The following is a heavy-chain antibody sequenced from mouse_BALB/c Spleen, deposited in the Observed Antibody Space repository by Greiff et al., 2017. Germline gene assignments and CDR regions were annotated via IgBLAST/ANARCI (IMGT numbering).Heavy chain of an antibody. CDR1: GFAFSSYD. J-gene: IGHJ2*01. Sequence: EVNVVESGGGLVKPGGSLKLSCAASGFAFSSYDMSWVRQTPEKRLEWVAYISSGGGSTYYPDTVKGRFTISRDNAKNTLYLQMSSLKSEDTAMYYCARRVRGYFDYWGQGTTLTVSS. V-gene: IGHV5-12-1*01. CDR3: ARRVRGYFDY. CDR2: ISSGGGST. D-gene: IGHD2-14*01.